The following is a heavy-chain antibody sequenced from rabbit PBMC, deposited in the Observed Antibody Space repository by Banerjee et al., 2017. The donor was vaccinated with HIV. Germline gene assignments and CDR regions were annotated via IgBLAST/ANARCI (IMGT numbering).Heavy chain of an antibody. Sequence: QEQLVESGGGLVQPGASLTLTCTASGFSFSSSYWICWVRQAPGKGLEWVACIYAGSSGSTYYASWAKGRFTISKTSSTTVTLQMTSLTAADTATYFCGRSVAGYGAYANNLWGPGTLVTVS. V-gene: IGHV1S45*01. D-gene: IGHD6-1*01. CDR2: IYAGSSGST. CDR3: GRSVAGYGAYANNL. J-gene: IGHJ4*01. CDR1: GFSFSSSYW.